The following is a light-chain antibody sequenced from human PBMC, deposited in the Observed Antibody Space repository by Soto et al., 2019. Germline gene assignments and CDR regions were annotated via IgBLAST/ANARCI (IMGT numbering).Light chain of an antibody. V-gene: IGLV2-23*01. CDR1: SSDVGSYNL. CDR2: EGS. CDR3: SSYAGSGSVV. Sequence: QSALTQSASVSGSPGQSITISCTGTSSDVGSYNLVSWYQQHPGKAPKLMIYEGSKRPSGVSNRFSGSKSGNTASLTISGLQAEDEADYYCSSYAGSGSVVFGGGTKLTVL. J-gene: IGLJ2*01.